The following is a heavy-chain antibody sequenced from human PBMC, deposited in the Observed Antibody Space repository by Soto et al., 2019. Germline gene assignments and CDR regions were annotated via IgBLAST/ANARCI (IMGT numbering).Heavy chain of an antibody. D-gene: IGHD2-15*01. Sequence: PGGSLRLSCAASGFTFSGHYMTWIRQAPGKGLEWVSYIFTDGTTIYYADSVKGRFTISRDNAKNSLYLQMNSLRAEDTAVYYCAGGVTEPRGFGTFVLWAQGPMVT. CDR1: GFTFSGHY. V-gene: IGHV3-11*01. CDR2: IFTDGTTI. J-gene: IGHJ3*01. CDR3: AGGVTEPRGFGTFVL.